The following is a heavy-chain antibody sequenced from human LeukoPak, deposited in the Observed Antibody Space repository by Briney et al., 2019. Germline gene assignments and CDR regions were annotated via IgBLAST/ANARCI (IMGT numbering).Heavy chain of an antibody. D-gene: IGHD3-10*01. Sequence: PGGSLRLSCAASGFTFSDYYMTWIRQAPGKGLEWVSSISGSGRSTYYADSVKGRFTISRDNSRDTLYLQMNSLSAEDTAMYFCARATFYYGSGGRYYFDYWGQGTLVTVSS. V-gene: IGHV3-23*01. CDR1: GFTFSDYY. CDR2: ISGSGRST. CDR3: ARATFYYGSGGRYYFDY. J-gene: IGHJ4*02.